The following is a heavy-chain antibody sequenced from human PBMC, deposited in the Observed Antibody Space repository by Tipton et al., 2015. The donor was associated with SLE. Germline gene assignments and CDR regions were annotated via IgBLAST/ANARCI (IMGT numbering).Heavy chain of an antibody. Sequence: TLSLTCAVSGASITSSDWWSWVRQPPGKGLEWIGSMYFSGNTYYNPFLRSRVTISADTSKNQFSLKLTSVTAADTAVYYCARDPKYWGQGILVTVSS. CDR1: GASITSSDW. CDR3: ARDPKY. V-gene: IGHV4-4*02. CDR2: MYFSGNT. J-gene: IGHJ4*02.